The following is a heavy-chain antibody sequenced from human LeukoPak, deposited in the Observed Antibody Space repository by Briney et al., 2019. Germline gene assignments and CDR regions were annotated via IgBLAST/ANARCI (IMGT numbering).Heavy chain of an antibody. CDR3: ARHVPHGNGNKRGFEH. CDR1: GDSITSSDYC. CDR2: IYHSGST. V-gene: IGHV4-39*01. D-gene: IGHD2/OR15-2a*01. J-gene: IGHJ4*02. Sequence: SETLSLTCTVSGDSITSSDYCWGWIRQPPGKGLEWIASIYHSGSTYYNPSLKSRVTISVDTSKNHFSLMLSSVSAADTAVYHCARHVPHGNGNKRGFEHWGQGTLVTVSS.